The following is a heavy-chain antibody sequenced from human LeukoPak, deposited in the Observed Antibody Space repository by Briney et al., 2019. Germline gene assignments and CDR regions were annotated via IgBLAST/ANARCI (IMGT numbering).Heavy chain of an antibody. CDR1: GGSISSYY. D-gene: IGHD6-19*01. Sequence: PSETLSLTCTVCGGSISSYYWSWIRQPAGRGLEWIGRIYTSGSTNYNPSLKSRVTMSVDTSKNQFSLKLSSVTAADTAVYYCARAVGSTVAGYFDYWGQGTLVTVSS. J-gene: IGHJ4*02. V-gene: IGHV4-4*07. CDR2: IYTSGST. CDR3: ARAVGSTVAGYFDY.